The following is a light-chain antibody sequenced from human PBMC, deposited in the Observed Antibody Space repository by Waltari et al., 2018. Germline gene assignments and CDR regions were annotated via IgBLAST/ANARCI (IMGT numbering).Light chain of an antibody. V-gene: IGKV1-27*01. CDR3: HNYDTAPYS. Sequence: DIQMTQSPPSLSASVGDRVTINCRASHGISSSLAWYQHKPGKVPELLIFGASTLRSGVPSRFSGSGSGTDFTLTISSLQPEDVTTYFCHNYDTAPYSFGQGTKLE. CDR1: HGISSS. CDR2: GAS. J-gene: IGKJ2*03.